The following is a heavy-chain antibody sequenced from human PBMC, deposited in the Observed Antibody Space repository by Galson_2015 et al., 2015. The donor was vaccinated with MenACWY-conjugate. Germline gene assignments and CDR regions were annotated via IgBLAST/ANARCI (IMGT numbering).Heavy chain of an antibody. CDR3: ARVSAGGWLDY. J-gene: IGHJ4*02. D-gene: IGHD6-19*01. CDR1: GYTFTSYG. CDR2: INPSGGST. V-gene: IGHV1-46*03. Sequence: SGAEVKKPGESLRISCKASGYTFTSYGISWVRQAPGQGLEWMGIINPSGGSTSYAQKFQGRVTMTRDTSTSTVYMELSSLRSEDTAVYYCARVSAGGWLDYWGQGTLVTVSS.